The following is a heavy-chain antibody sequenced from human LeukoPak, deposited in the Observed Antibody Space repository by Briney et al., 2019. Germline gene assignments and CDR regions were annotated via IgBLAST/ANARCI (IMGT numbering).Heavy chain of an antibody. D-gene: IGHD3-3*01. Sequence: GGSLRLSCAASGFTFSSYGMHWVRQAPGKGLEWVAVISYDGSNKYYADSVKGRFTISRDNSKNTLYLQMNSLRAEDTAVYYCAKVGARNYCYYGMDVWGQGTTVTVSS. CDR1: GFTFSSYG. J-gene: IGHJ6*02. V-gene: IGHV3-30*18. CDR3: AKVGARNYCYYGMDV. CDR2: ISYDGSNK.